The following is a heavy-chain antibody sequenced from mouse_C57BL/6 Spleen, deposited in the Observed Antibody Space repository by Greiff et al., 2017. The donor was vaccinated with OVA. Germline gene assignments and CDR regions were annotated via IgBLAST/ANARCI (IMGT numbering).Heavy chain of an antibody. CDR2: INPNNGGT. D-gene: IGHD1-1*01. CDR3: ASYGSSRSYYFDY. CDR1: GYTFTDYN. Sequence: VQLKESGPELVKPGASVKMSCKASGYTFTDYNMHWVKQSHGKSLEWIGYINPNNGGTSYNQKFKGKATLTVNKSSSTAYMELRSLTSEDSAVYYCASYGSSRSYYFDYWGQGTTLTVSS. J-gene: IGHJ2*01. V-gene: IGHV1-22*01.